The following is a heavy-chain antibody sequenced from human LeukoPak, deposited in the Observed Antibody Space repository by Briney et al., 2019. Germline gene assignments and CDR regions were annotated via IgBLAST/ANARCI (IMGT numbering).Heavy chain of an antibody. Sequence: SETLSLTCTVSGGSISSSSYYWGWIRQPPGKGLEWIAGIYYSGSTYYNPSLKSRVTISVDTSKNQFSLKLSSVTAADTAVYYCARLPRITMVRGVYYYYYYMDVWGKGTTVTVSS. CDR3: ARLPRITMVRGVYYYYYYMDV. V-gene: IGHV4-39*01. J-gene: IGHJ6*03. CDR2: IYYSGST. D-gene: IGHD3-10*01. CDR1: GGSISSSSYY.